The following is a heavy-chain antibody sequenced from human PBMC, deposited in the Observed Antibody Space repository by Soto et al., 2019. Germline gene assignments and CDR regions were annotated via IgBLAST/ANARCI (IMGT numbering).Heavy chain of an antibody. V-gene: IGHV4-4*07. D-gene: IGHD3-10*01. J-gene: IGHJ6*02. CDR3: ARDYYGSASYENYYYYGMAV. CDR1: GGSISSYY. Sequence: SETLSLTCTVAGGSISSYYGCWIRQPAGKGLELIGRIYASGSTNYNPSLKSRVTMSVDASKNQFSLRLSSVTAADTALYFCARDYYGSASYENYYYYGMAVWGQGTTVTVSS. CDR2: IYASGST.